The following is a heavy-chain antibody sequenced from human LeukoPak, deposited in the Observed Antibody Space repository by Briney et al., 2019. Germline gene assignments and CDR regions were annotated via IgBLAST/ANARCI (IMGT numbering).Heavy chain of an antibody. Sequence: SETLSLTCTVSGGSISSYYWSWIRQPPGKGLEWIGYIYYSGSTNYNPSLKSRVTISVDTSKNQFSLKLSSVTAADTAVYYCARHTYYYDSSGYYVGAFDIWGQGTMVTVSS. J-gene: IGHJ3*02. CDR3: ARHTYYYDSSGYYVGAFDI. CDR1: GGSISSYY. CDR2: IYYSGST. D-gene: IGHD3-22*01. V-gene: IGHV4-59*08.